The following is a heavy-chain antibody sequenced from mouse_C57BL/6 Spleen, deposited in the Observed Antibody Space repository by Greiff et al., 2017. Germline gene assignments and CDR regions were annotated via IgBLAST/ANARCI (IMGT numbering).Heavy chain of an antibody. CDR2: IYPSDSET. V-gene: IGHV1-61*01. J-gene: IGHJ3*01. Sequence: QVQLQQPGAELVRPGSSVKLSCKASGYTFTSYWLDWVKQRPGQGLEWIGNIYPSDSETHYNQKFKDKATLTVDKSSSTDYMQLSSLTSEDSAVYYCARSRDYDWFAYWGQGTLVTVSA. D-gene: IGHD2-4*01. CDR3: ARSRDYDWFAY. CDR1: GYTFTSYW.